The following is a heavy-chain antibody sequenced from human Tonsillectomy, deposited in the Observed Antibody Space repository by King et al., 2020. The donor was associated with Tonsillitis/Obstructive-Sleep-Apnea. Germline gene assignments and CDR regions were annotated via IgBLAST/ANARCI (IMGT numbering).Heavy chain of an antibody. CDR1: GFTFSSYA. D-gene: IGHD2-15*01. CDR2: ISGDGRT. CDR3: AKESLFIGPPYFDC. V-gene: IGHV3-23*04. Sequence: VQLVESGGGLVQPGGSLRLSCAASGFTFSSYAMSWVRQAPGKGLEWVSGISGDGRTFYADSVQGRFTISRDNSRNTLSLQMYSLRAADTAVYYCAKESLFIGPPYFDCWGQGTLVTVSS. J-gene: IGHJ4*02.